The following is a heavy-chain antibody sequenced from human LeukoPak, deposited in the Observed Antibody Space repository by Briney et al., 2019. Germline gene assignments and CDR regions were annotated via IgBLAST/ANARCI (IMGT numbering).Heavy chain of an antibody. CDR3: ARDRFCSGGSCYSGFDY. D-gene: IGHD2-15*01. CDR1: GFTFSSYT. J-gene: IGHJ4*02. CDR2: INSNGGRT. V-gene: IGHV3-64*01. Sequence: PGGSLRLSCAVSGFTFSSYTMHWVRQAPAPGLEYVSAINSNGGRTTYANSVNGRFTIFSDNSKNTLYLQMVSLRAEDMAVYYCARDRFCSGGSCYSGFDYWGQGTLVTVSS.